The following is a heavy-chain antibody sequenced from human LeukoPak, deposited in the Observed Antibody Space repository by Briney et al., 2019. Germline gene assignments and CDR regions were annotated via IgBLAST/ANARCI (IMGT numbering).Heavy chain of an antibody. CDR3: ARHTDSSGYYPKEMDV. V-gene: IGHV4-34*01. CDR2: INHSGST. J-gene: IGHJ6*04. Sequence: SETLSLTCAVDGGSFSGYYWSWIRQPPGKGLEWIGEINHSGSTNYNPSLKSRVTISLDTSKNQFSLNLSSVTAADTAVYYCARHTDSSGYYPKEMDVWGKGTTVTVSS. D-gene: IGHD3-22*01. CDR1: GGSFSGYY.